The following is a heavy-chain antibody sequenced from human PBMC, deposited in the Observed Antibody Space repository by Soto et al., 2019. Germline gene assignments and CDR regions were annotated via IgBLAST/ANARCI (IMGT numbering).Heavy chain of an antibody. Sequence: GGSLRLSCAASGFTFSNSGMNWVRQAPGKGLEWVSSISNSGGSTFYADSVKGRFTISRDNSKNTLYLQMNSLRADDTAVYYCAKGADCSSTSSYIEVHWGQGTLVTVSS. J-gene: IGHJ4*02. CDR1: GFTFSNSG. CDR3: AKGADCSSTSSYIEVH. V-gene: IGHV3-23*01. CDR2: ISNSGGST. D-gene: IGHD2-2*02.